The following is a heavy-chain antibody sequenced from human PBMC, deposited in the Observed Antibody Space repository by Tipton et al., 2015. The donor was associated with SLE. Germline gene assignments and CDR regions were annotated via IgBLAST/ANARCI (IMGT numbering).Heavy chain of an antibody. J-gene: IGHJ4*02. CDR2: IYDSGST. Sequence: TLSLTCTVSGGSTNSYYWTWIRQPPGKGLEWIGRIYDSGSTNYNPSLNNRVTISVDRSNNQFSLKLSSVTPADTAVYYRARDAAVAGHFDYWGQGKLVTVSS. V-gene: IGHV4-59*01. CDR3: ARDAAVAGHFDY. D-gene: IGHD6-19*01. CDR1: GGSTNSYY.